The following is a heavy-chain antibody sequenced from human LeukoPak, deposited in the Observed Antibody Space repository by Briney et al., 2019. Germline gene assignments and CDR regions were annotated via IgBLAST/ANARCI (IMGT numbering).Heavy chain of an antibody. J-gene: IGHJ3*02. Sequence: GGSLRLSCATSGFTFTTYWMNWVRQAPGKGLEWVANIKQDGSEKYYVDSVKGRFTISRDNAKNSLYLQMNSLRAEDTAVYYCARAEGTRGYCSGGSCGYAFDIWGQGTMVTVSS. D-gene: IGHD2-15*01. V-gene: IGHV3-7*01. CDR1: GFTFTTYW. CDR2: IKQDGSEK. CDR3: ARAEGTRGYCSGGSCGYAFDI.